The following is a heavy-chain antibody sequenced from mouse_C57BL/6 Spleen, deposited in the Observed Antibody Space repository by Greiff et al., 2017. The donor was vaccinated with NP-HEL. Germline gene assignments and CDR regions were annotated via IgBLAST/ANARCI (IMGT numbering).Heavy chain of an antibody. V-gene: IGHV1-82*01. CDR2: IYPGDGDT. CDR1: GYAFSSSW. CDR3: AIYYGYGAY. Sequence: VQLQQSGPELVKPGASVKISCKASGYAFSSSWMNWVKQRPGKGLEWIGRIYPGDGDTNYNGKFKGKATLTADKSSSTAYMQLSSLASEDSAVYFCAIYYGYGAYWGQGTTLTVSS. J-gene: IGHJ2*01. D-gene: IGHD2-2*01.